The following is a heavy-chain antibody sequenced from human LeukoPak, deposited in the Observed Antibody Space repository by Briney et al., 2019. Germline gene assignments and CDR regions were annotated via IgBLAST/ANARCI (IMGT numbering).Heavy chain of an antibody. Sequence: GESLQISCYGYGYSFANYWIGWVRQLPGKGLEWMGIIYPGDSDTRYSPSFQGQVTISADKSISTAYLQWSSLKASDTAMYYCARIKGGYCSSTSCYYFDYWGQGTLVTVSS. D-gene: IGHD2-2*01. J-gene: IGHJ4*02. V-gene: IGHV5-51*01. CDR3: ARIKGGYCSSTSCYYFDY. CDR1: GYSFANYW. CDR2: IYPGDSDT.